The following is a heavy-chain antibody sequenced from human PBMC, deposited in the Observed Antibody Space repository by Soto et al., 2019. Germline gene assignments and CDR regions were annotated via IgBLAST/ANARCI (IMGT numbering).Heavy chain of an antibody. J-gene: IGHJ5*02. CDR3: VRDGSKTLRYCFDP. Sequence: SETLSLTCTVAGGSISSYYWSWIRQPAGKGLEWRGRNYATGSTDYNTSLRSRLVVSVDVSKKYCSLRLSSVTAADTGVYVCVRDGSKTLRYCFDPWG. D-gene: IGHD4-17*01. V-gene: IGHV4-4*07. CDR2: NYATGST. CDR1: GGSISSYY.